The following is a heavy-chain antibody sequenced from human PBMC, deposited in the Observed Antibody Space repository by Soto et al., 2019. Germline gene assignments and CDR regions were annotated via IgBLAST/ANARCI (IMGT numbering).Heavy chain of an antibody. CDR3: ARVFPDGWVEPGVVRGYLDT. D-gene: IGHD3-3*01. V-gene: IGHV1-69*01. CDR2: IIPIFGTT. Sequence: QVQLVQSGAEVKEPGSAVKVSCKAPADSFSSYGLSWVRQAPVQGLEWMGGIIPIFGTTNYAEKFQGRVTITADESTNTAYMELSSMRSEDTALYYCARVFPDGWVEPGVVRGYLDTWGRGTLVTVSS. J-gene: IGHJ4*02. CDR1: ADSFSSYG.